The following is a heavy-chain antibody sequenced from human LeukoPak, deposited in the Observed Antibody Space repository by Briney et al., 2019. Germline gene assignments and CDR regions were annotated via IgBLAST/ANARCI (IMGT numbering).Heavy chain of an antibody. CDR1: GFTFSTFG. CDR3: ARNVDTSSHSSQLDP. V-gene: IGHV3-33*01. D-gene: IGHD5-18*01. Sequence: PGGSLRLSCATAGFTFSTFGIHWVRQAPGKGREWAAAIQSDGSKQYYGDSVKGRFTISRDSSKNTVYLKMNSLRDEDTAVHYCARNVDTSSHSSQLDPWGQGTLVTVPS. CDR2: IQSDGSKQ. J-gene: IGHJ5*02.